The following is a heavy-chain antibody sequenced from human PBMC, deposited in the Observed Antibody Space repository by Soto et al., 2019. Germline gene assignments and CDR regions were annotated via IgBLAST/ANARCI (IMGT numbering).Heavy chain of an antibody. CDR1: GFTFSSYS. V-gene: IGHV3-48*01. CDR2: ISSSSSTI. Sequence: GGSLRLSCAASGFTFSSYSMNWVRQAPGKGLEWVSYISSSSSTIYYADSVKGRFTISRDNVKNSLYLQMNSLRAEDTAVYYCARDRLDYIWGSYRYYDFWGQGTLVTVSS. J-gene: IGHJ4*02. CDR3: ARDRLDYIWGSYRYYDF. D-gene: IGHD3-16*02.